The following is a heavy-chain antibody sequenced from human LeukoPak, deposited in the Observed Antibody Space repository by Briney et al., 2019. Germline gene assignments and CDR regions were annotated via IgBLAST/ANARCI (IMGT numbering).Heavy chain of an antibody. Sequence: GGTLRLSCAASGSTFSSYGMSWVRQAPGKGLEWVSAISGSGGSTYYADSVKGRFTISRDNSKNTLYLQMNSLRAEDTAVYYCAKELDYVIFDYWGQGTLVTVSS. V-gene: IGHV3-23*01. CDR3: AKELDYVIFDY. CDR2: ISGSGGST. D-gene: IGHD3-10*02. J-gene: IGHJ4*02. CDR1: GSTFSSYG.